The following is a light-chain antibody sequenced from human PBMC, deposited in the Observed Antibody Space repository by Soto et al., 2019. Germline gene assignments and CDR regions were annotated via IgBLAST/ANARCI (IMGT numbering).Light chain of an antibody. J-gene: IGKJ1*01. CDR2: DAS. CDR3: QQYNSYWT. V-gene: IGKV1-5*01. Sequence: DIQMTQSPSTLSASLGDSVTITCRASQTITYRLAWYQQKPGKAPNLLVYDASSLESGVPSRFSGSGSGTEFTLTISSLQPDDFATYYCQQYNSYWTFGQGTKVDIK. CDR1: QTITYR.